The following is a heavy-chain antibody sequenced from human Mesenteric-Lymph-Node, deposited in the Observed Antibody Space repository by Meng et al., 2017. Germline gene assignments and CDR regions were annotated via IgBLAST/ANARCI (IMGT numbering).Heavy chain of an antibody. J-gene: IGHJ5*02. CDR3: ARAKGSGSYHSPFDP. V-gene: IGHV3-23*01. CDR1: GFSLSLYG. Sequence: GGSLRLSCAASGFSLSLYGIMWVRQAPGKGLEWLSGITSNGDRKFYSDSVRGRFTISRDNYKNIVSLEMDSLRVEDTATYYCARAKGSGSYHSPFDPWGQGTLVTVSS. D-gene: IGHD3-10*01. CDR2: ITSNGDRK.